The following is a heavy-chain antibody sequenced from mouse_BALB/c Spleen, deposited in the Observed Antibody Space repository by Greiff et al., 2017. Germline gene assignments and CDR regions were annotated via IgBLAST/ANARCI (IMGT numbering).Heavy chain of an antibody. J-gene: IGHJ4*01. D-gene: IGHD2-14*01. CDR2: ILPGSGST. CDR3: ARKKDYRYDGAMDY. V-gene: IGHV1-9*01. Sequence: QVQLQQSGAELMKPGASVKISCKATGYTFSSYWIEWVKQRPGHGLEWIGEILPGSGSTNYNEKFKGKATFTADTSSNTAYMQLSSLTSEDSAVYYCARKKDYRYDGAMDYWGQGTSVTVAS. CDR1: GYTFSSYW.